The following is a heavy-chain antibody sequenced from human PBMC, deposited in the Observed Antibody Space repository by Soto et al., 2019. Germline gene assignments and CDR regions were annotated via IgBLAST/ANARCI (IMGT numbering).Heavy chain of an antibody. Sequence: QVQLVESGGGVVQPGRSLRLSCAASGFTFSSYPMHWVRQAPGKGLEWVAVISYDESNKYYADYVKGRFTISRDNSKNTLYLQMNSLRAEDTAVYYCASPSAYGMDVWGQGTTVTVSS. J-gene: IGHJ6*02. CDR2: ISYDESNK. CDR3: ASPSAYGMDV. CDR1: GFTFSSYP. V-gene: IGHV3-30-3*01.